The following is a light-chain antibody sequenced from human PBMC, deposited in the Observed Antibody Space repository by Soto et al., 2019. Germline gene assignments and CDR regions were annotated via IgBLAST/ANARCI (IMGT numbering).Light chain of an antibody. Sequence: DIQMTHSPSTLSASVGDRVTITCRASQSISSWLAWYQQKPGKAPKLLIYKASSLEGGVTSRFSGSGSGTEFTLTISSLQPDDLATYYCQQYKSLYTFGQGTKLEIK. CDR1: QSISSW. CDR3: QQYKSLYT. V-gene: IGKV1-5*03. CDR2: KAS. J-gene: IGKJ2*01.